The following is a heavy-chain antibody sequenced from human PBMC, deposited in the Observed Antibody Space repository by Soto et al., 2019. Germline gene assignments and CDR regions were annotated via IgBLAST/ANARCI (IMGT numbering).Heavy chain of an antibody. CDR1: GGSVSISSSTYY. CDR2: ISYNGRT. J-gene: IGHJ6*02. CDR3: ARHKTEYGMDV. V-gene: IGHV4-39*01. Sequence: QLKLQESGPGLVKPSETLSLTCTVSGGSVSISSSTYYWGWMRQPPGKGLEWIASISYNGRTYYNPSLKSRVTISVDTSKNQFSLKLNSVTAADTAMYYCARHKTEYGMDVWGQGTTVTVSS.